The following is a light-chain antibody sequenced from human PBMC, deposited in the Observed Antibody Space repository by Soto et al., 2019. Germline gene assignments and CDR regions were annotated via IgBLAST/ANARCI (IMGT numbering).Light chain of an antibody. Sequence: IQLTQSPSSLSASVGDRVTITCRSSQGISNYLAWYQQKPGKAPQLLIYAASTLQSGVPSRFSGSGSGTDFTLTISSLQPEDFATYFCQQSYSTPPWTFGQGTKVDI. CDR1: QGISNY. CDR2: AAS. V-gene: IGKV1-39*01. CDR3: QQSYSTPPWT. J-gene: IGKJ1*01.